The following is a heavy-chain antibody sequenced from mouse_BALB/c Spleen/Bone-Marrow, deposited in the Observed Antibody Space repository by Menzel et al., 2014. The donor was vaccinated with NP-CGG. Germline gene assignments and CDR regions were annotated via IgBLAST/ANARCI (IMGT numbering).Heavy chain of an antibody. CDR2: ISRGSSNI. D-gene: IGHD1-1*01. CDR1: GFTFSSFG. V-gene: IGHV5-17*02. Sequence: DVMLVESGGGFVQPGASRMLSCAASGFTFSSFGIHWVSQAPERGLEWVAYISRGSSNIYYAHTVKGRVAISTDNPTNTLFLQMTSLSLEDTAMYVCSSRGSNLWYFDFWGPGTTVTVSS. J-gene: IGHJ1*01. CDR3: SSRGSNLWYFDF.